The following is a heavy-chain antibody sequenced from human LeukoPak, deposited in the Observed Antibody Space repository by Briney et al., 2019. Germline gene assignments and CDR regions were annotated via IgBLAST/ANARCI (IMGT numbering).Heavy chain of an antibody. CDR1: GGSISSSSYY. J-gene: IGHJ4*02. V-gene: IGHV4-39*07. D-gene: IGHD6-13*01. CDR2: IYYSGST. CDR3: ARGYSSSPGY. Sequence: PSETLSLACTVPGGSISSSSYYWGWIRQPPGKGLEWIGSIYYSGSTYYNPSLKSRVTISVDTSKNQFSLKLSSVTAADTAVYHCARGYSSSPGYWGQGTLVTVSS.